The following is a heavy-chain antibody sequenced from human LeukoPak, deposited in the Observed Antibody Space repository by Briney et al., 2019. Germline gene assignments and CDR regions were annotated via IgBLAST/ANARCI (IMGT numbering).Heavy chain of an antibody. CDR3: ASGIAVDPLGVYYFDY. Sequence: ASVKVSCKASGATFSSYAISWVRQAPGQGLEWMGRIIPIIGTANYAQKFQGRVTITGDKSTSTAYLELRSLRSEDTAVYYCASGIAVDPLGVYYFDYWGQGTLVTVSS. CDR1: GATFSSYA. J-gene: IGHJ4*02. CDR2: IIPIIGTA. V-gene: IGHV1-69*04. D-gene: IGHD6-19*01.